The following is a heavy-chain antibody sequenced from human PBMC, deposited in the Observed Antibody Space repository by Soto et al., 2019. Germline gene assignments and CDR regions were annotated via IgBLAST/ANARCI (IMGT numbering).Heavy chain of an antibody. CDR2: INPNSGGT. CDR3: ARACTLGAYNWFDP. CDR1: GYTFSGFY. V-gene: IGHV1-2*02. J-gene: IGHJ5*02. Sequence: GASVKVSCKASGYTFSGFYMHWVRQAPGQGLAWMGWINPNSGGTKSAEKFEGRVTMTRDTSISTAYMELSRLTSDDTAVYYCARACTLGAYNWFDPWGQGTLVTVSS. D-gene: IGHD3-16*01.